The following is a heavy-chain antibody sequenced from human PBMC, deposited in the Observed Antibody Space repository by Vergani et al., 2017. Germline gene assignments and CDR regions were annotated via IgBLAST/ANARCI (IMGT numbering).Heavy chain of an antibody. CDR2: IYSGGST. Sequence: EVQLVESGGGLIQPGGSLRLSCAASGFTVSSNYMSWVRQAPGKGLEWVSVIYSGGSTYYADSVKGRFTISRVNSKNTLYLQMNSLRAEDTAVYYCASGGGITMIVGGGFDIWGQGTMVTVSS. J-gene: IGHJ3*02. V-gene: IGHV3-53*01. CDR3: ASGGGITMIVGGGFDI. CDR1: GFTVSSNY. D-gene: IGHD3-22*01.